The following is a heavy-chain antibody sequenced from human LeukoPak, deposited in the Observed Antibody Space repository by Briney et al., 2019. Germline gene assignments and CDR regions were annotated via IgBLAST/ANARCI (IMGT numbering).Heavy chain of an antibody. J-gene: IGHJ6*02. CDR1: GFTFSSYW. D-gene: IGHD3-16*01. CDR3: ARGGGLDV. CDR2: INHNGNVN. V-gene: IGHV3-7*03. Sequence: QAGGSLRLSCAGSGFTFSSYWMNWARQAPGKGLEWVASINHNGNVNYYVDSVKGRFTISRDNAKNSLYLQMSNLRAEDTAVYFCARGGGLDVWGQGAKVTVSS.